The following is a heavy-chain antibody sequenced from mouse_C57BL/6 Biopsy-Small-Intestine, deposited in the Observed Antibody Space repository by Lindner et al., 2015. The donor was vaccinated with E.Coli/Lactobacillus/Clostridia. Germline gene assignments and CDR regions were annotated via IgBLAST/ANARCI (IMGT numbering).Heavy chain of an antibody. V-gene: IGHV3-8*01. J-gene: IGHJ1*03. CDR1: GYSITSDY. CDR3: ARHAVGPYRYFDV. D-gene: IGHD1-1*01. Sequence: VQLQESGPGLAKPSQSLSLTCSVTGYSITSDYWNWIREFPGNKFEYMGFIGYSGNTYYNPSLKSRISITRDTSKNQYYLQLKSVTAEDTATYYCARHAVGPYRYFDVWGTGTTVTVSS. CDR2: IGYSGNT.